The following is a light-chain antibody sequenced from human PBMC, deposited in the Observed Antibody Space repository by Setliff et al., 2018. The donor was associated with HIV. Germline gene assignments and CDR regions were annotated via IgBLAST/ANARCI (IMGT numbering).Light chain of an antibody. CDR1: NSDVGGYNY. CDR2: NVY. CDR3: CSYSRSTVPYV. J-gene: IGLJ1*01. Sequence: QSALTQPASVSGSPGQSITISCTGTNSDVGGYNYVSWYQQYPGKAPKLIIYNVYLLASGVSPRFSASKSGNTASLTIFGLQSEDEGDYYCCSYSRSTVPYVFGSGTKVTVL. V-gene: IGLV2-14*01.